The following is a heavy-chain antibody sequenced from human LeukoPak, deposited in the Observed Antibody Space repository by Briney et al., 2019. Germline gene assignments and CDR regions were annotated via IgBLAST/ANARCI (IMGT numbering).Heavy chain of an antibody. D-gene: IGHD3-22*01. J-gene: IGHJ4*01. CDR3: ARHVADSGYYYVIFDY. CDR2: IYPGDSDT. V-gene: IGHV5-51*01. Sequence: GESLKISCKGSGYSFTSYWIGWVRQMPGKGLEWMGIIYPGDSDTRYSPSFQGQVTISADKSISTAYLQWSSLKASDTAMYYCARHVADSGYYYVIFDYWGHGTLVTVSS. CDR1: GYSFTSYW.